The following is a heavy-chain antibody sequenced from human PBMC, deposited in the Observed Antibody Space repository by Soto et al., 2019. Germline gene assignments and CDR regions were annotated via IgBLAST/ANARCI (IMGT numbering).Heavy chain of an antibody. CDR2: ISAYNGDT. J-gene: IGHJ4*02. V-gene: IGHV1-18*01. Sequence: QVQLVQSGAEVKKPGASVKVSCKASGYTFSSYGFSWLRQAPGQRLEWMGWISAYNGDTKYAQRFQDRVTLTTETSTXXXXXXXXXLRSDDTAVYYCSRGGMLTFGGYIVYWGQGTRVIVSS. CDR1: GYTFSSYG. D-gene: IGHD3-16*02. CDR3: SRGGMLTFGGYIVY.